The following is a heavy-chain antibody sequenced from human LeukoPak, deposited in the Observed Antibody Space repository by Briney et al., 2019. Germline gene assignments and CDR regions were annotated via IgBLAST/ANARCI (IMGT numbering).Heavy chain of an antibody. CDR1: GFTFSSYW. CDR2: IKKDGSEK. D-gene: IGHD5-12*01. CDR3: ARAGGYASSWAY. Sequence: PGGSLRLSCAASGFTFSSYWMSWVRQAPGKGLEWVANIKKDGSEKNYVDFVKGRFTISRDNAKNSLDLQMDSLRAEDTAVYYCARAGGYASSWAYWGQGTLVTVSS. J-gene: IGHJ4*02. V-gene: IGHV3-7*01.